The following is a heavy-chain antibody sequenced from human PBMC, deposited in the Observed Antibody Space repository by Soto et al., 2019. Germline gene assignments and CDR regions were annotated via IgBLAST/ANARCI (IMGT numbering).Heavy chain of an antibody. CDR2: IYYSGST. D-gene: IGHD6-13*01. CDR1: GGSISSYY. Sequence: PSETLSLTCTVSGGSISSYYWSWIRQPPGKGLEWIGYIYYSGSTNYNPSLKSRVTISVDTSKNQFSLKLSSVTAADTAVYYCSSDSSSWYYSPNYYYYYYMDVWGKGTTVTV. V-gene: IGHV4-59*01. CDR3: SSDSSSWYYSPNYYYYYYMDV. J-gene: IGHJ6*03.